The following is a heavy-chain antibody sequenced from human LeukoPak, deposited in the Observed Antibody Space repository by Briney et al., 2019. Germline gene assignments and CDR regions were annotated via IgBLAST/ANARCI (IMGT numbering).Heavy chain of an antibody. D-gene: IGHD7-27*01. V-gene: IGHV1-2*04. CDR1: GYTFTGYY. CDR3: ARGPPNWGMVGY. CDR2: INPNSGGT. J-gene: IGHJ4*02. Sequence: ASVKASCKASGYTFTGYYMHWVRQAPGQGLEWMGWINPNSGGTNYAQKFQGWVTMTRDTSISTAYMELSSLTFEDTAVYYCARGPPNWGMVGYWGQGTLVTVSS.